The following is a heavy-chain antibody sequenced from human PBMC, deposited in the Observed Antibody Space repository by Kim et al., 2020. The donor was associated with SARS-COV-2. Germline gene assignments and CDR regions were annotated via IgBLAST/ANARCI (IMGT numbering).Heavy chain of an antibody. D-gene: IGHD3-22*01. CDR3: TIDPYYYDSSGYYYALYSYGMDV. V-gene: IGHV3-15*01. Sequence: GGSLRLSCAASGFTFSNAWMSWVRQAPGKGLEWVGRIKSKTDGGTTDYAAPVKGRFTISRDDSKNTLYLQMNSLKTEDTAVYYCTIDPYYYDSSGYYYALYSYGMDVCGQGTTVTVSS. CDR1: GFTFSNAW. CDR2: IKSKTDGGTT. J-gene: IGHJ6*01.